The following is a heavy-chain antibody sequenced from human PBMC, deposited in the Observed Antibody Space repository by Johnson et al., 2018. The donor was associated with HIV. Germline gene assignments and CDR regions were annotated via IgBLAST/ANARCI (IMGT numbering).Heavy chain of an antibody. CDR2: ISYAGSNK. Sequence: QVQLVESGGGVVQPGRSLRLSCAASGFTFSSYGMHWVRQAPGKGLEWVAVISYAGSNKYYVDSVKGRFTISRDKSKNTLYLQMNSLRAEDTAVYYCAKDGAMAFDIWGQGTLVTVSS. D-gene: IGHD2-2*01. V-gene: IGHV3-30*18. J-gene: IGHJ3*02. CDR3: AKDGAMAFDI. CDR1: GFTFSSYG.